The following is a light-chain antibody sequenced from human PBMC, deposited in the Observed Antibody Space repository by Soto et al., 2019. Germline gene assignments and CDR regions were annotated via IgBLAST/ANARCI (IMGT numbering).Light chain of an antibody. CDR3: SSYSISTAYL. CDR1: SSDVGGYDY. J-gene: IGLJ1*01. Sequence: QSALTQPASVSGSPGQSITISCTGTSSDVGGYDYVSWYQLHPGKAPKLMVFDVSNRPSGVSYRFSGSKSGNTASLTISGLQAEDEADYFCSSYSISTAYLFGTGTKVTVL. CDR2: DVS. V-gene: IGLV2-14*03.